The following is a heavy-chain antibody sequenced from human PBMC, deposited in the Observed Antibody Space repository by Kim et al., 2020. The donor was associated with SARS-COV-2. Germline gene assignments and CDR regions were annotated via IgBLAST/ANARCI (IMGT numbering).Heavy chain of an antibody. CDR3: AREGISGDAVMDV. J-gene: IGHJ6*02. Sequence: GGSLRLFCAASGFTFNAHWMAWVRQAPGKGLEWLANTNPDGSQKYYLDSVRGRFTISRDNTKNTLYLQMSSLRPEDTAVYYCAREGISGDAVMDVWGQGTTVTASS. D-gene: IGHD4-17*01. V-gene: IGHV3-7*03. CDR1: GFTFNAHW. CDR2: TNPDGSQK.